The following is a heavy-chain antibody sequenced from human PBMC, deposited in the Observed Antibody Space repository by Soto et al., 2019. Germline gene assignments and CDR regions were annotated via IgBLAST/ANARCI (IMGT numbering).Heavy chain of an antibody. CDR3: AKDLVKRWLQFYYYYDMDV. V-gene: IGHV3-23*01. CDR2: ISGSGGSI. CDR1: GFTFSSYA. J-gene: IGHJ6*02. Sequence: PGESLRLSCAASGFTFSSYAMSWVRQAPGKGLEWVSAISGSGGSIYYADSVKGRFTISRDNSKNTLYLQMNSLRAEDTAVYYCAKDLVKRWLQFYYYYDMDVWGQGTTVTVSS. D-gene: IGHD5-12*01.